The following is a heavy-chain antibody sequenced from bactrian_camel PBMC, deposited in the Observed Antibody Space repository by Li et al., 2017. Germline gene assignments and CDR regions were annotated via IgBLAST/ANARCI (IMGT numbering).Heavy chain of an antibody. Sequence: HVQLVESGGGAVQAGGSLRLTCTAVSGRTFEDPAMARYRQAPGNECEFVSAILTHGAAYYADAVKGRFTISHDSAENTMYLQMNDLKPEDTAMYYCVADRMACLRPSVQLEAYYFWGQGTQVTVS. D-gene: IGHD7*01. CDR3: VADRMACLRPSVQLEAYYF. J-gene: IGHJ4*01. CDR1: GRTFEDPA. CDR2: ILTHGAA. V-gene: IGHV3S55*01.